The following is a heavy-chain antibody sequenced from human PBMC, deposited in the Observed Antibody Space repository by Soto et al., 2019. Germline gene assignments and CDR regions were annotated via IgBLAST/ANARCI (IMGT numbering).Heavy chain of an antibody. Sequence: SETLSLTCDVIGGSFSGYYWSWIRQPPGKGMEWIGEINHSGSTNYNPSLKSRVTISVDTSKNQFSLKLSSVTAADTAVYYCTREVSEYGYCSGGSCYPPLRPPPREQNDAFDIWGQGTMVTVSS. D-gene: IGHD2-15*01. CDR1: GGSFSGYY. CDR2: INHSGST. J-gene: IGHJ3*02. CDR3: TREVSEYGYCSGGSCYPPLRPPPREQNDAFDI. V-gene: IGHV4-34*01.